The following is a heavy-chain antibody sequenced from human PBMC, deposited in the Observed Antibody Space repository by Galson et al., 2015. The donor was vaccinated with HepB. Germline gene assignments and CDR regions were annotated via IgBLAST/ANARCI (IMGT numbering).Heavy chain of an antibody. J-gene: IGHJ6*03. Sequence: CAISGDSVSSNSAAWNWIRQSPSRGLEWLGRTYYRSKWYNDYAVSVKSRITINPDTSKNQFSLQLNSVTPEDTAVYYCARSYNIAARNHNYYYYYMDVWGKGTTVTVSS. CDR1: GDSVSSNSAA. D-gene: IGHD6-6*01. CDR2: TYYRSKWYN. CDR3: ARSYNIAARNHNYYYYYMDV. V-gene: IGHV6-1*01.